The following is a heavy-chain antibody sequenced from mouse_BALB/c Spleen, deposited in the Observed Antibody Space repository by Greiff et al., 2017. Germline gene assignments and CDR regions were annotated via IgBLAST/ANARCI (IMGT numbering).Heavy chain of an antibody. CDR1: GFSLTSYG. V-gene: IGHV2-9*02. J-gene: IGHJ3*01. CDR3: ARLYYYGSGAY. CDR2: IWAGGST. D-gene: IGHD1-1*01. Sequence: QVQLKESGPGLVAPSQSLSITCTVSGFSLTSYGVHWVRQPPGKGLEWLGVIWAGGSTNYNSALMSRLSISKDNSKSQVFLKMNSLQTDDTAMYYCARLYYYGSGAYWGQGTLVTVSA.